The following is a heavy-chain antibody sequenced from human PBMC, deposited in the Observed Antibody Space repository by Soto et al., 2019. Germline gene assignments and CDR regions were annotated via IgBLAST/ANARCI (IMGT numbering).Heavy chain of an antibody. CDR1: GFTFSSYE. J-gene: IGHJ5*02. D-gene: IGHD3-22*01. V-gene: IGHV3-48*03. CDR2: ISSSGSTI. Sequence: PGGSLRLSCAASGFTFSSYEMNWVRQAPGKGLEWVSYISSSGSTIYYADSVKGRFTISRDNAKNSLYLQMNSLRAEDTAVYYCARVHYYDSSGFHWFDTWGQGTLV. CDR3: ARVHYYDSSGFHWFDT.